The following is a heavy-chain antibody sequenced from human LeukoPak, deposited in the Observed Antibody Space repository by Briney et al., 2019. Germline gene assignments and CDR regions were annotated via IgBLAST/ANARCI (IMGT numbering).Heavy chain of an antibody. V-gene: IGHV3-30*18. CDR3: AKEVARPPGLFDY. Sequence: GRSLRLSCAAFGFTFSSYGMHWVRQAPGKGLEWVAVISYDGSNKYYADSVKGRFTISRDNSKNTLYLQMNSLRAEDTAVYYCAKEVARPPGLFDYWGQGTLVTVSS. CDR1: GFTFSSYG. J-gene: IGHJ4*02. CDR2: ISYDGSNK. D-gene: IGHD2-15*01.